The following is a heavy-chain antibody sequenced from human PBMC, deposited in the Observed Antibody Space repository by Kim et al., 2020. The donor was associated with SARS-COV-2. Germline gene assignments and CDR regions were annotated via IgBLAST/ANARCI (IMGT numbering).Heavy chain of an antibody. CDR3: AKDKRIAVAGDITLYYYYGMDV. D-gene: IGHD6-13*01. V-gene: IGHV3-30*18. CDR1: GFTFSSYG. Sequence: GGSLRLSCAASGFTFSSYGMYWVRQAPGKGLEWVAVISYDGSKKYYADSVKGRFTISRDNSKNTLNLQMYSLRAEDTAVYYCAKDKRIAVAGDITLYYYYGMDVWGQGTTVTVTS. J-gene: IGHJ6*02. CDR2: ISYDGSKK.